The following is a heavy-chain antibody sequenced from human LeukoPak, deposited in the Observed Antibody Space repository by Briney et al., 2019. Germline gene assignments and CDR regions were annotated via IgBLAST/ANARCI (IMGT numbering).Heavy chain of an antibody. J-gene: IGHJ4*02. CDR1: GFTFSSYA. CDR2: ISGSGGST. D-gene: IGHD5-12*01. V-gene: IGHV3-23*01. CDR3: ARAALSYDFGDYYNY. Sequence: GGSLRLSCAASGFTFSSYAMSWVRQAPGKGLEWVSAISGSGGSTYYADSVKGRFTISRDNSKNTLYLQMNSLRAEDTAVYYCARAALSYDFGDYYNYWGQGTLVTVSS.